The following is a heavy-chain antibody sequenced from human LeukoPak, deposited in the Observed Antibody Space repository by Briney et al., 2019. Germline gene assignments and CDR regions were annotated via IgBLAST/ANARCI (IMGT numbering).Heavy chain of an antibody. J-gene: IGHJ6*02. CDR1: GGTFSSYA. V-gene: IGHV1-69*04. D-gene: IGHD6-13*01. CDR3: VSDAEQQLGFNYYYYYGMDV. CDR2: IIPILGIA. Sequence: ASVKVSRKASGGTFSSYAISWVRQAPGQGLEWMGRIIPILGIANYAQKFQGRVTITADKSTSTAYMELSSLRSEDTAVYYCVSDAEQQLGFNYYYYYGMDVWGQGTTVTVSS.